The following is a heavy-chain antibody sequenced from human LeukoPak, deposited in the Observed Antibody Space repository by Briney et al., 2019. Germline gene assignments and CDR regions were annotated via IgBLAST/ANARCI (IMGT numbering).Heavy chain of an antibody. CDR2: IYTSGST. CDR1: GGSISSYY. CDR3: ARQLYDSSGYYFLS. D-gene: IGHD3-22*01. V-gene: IGHV4-4*07. Sequence: SETLSLTCTVSGGSISSYYWSWIRQPAGKGLEWIGRIYTSGSTNYNPSLKSRVTISVDTSKNQFSLKLSSVTAADTAVYYCARQLYDSSGYYFLSWGQGTLVTVSS. J-gene: IGHJ4*02.